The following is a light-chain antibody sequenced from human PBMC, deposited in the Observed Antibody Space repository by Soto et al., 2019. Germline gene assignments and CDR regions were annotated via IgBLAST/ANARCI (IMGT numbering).Light chain of an antibody. CDR2: AVT. CDR1: SSDVGAYNY. CDR3: SSYTTSNTRQIV. Sequence: QSVLTQPASVSGSPGQSITISCTGTSSDVGAYNYVSWYQQPPGKAPKLIIYAVTNRPSGVSYRFSGSKSGNTASLTISGLQPEDEADYYCSSYTTSNTRQIVFGTGTKVTV. J-gene: IGLJ1*01. V-gene: IGLV2-14*01.